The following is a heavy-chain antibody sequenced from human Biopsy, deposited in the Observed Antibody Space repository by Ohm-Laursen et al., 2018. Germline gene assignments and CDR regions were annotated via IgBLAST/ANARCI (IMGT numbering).Heavy chain of an antibody. CDR1: GFSFTGYY. J-gene: IGHJ4*02. CDR2: ISPKSGGT. CDR3: ALQSVAQMKNFDY. Sequence: ASVKVSCKTSGFSFTGYYIHWVRQAPGQGLEWMGGISPKSGGTNYAQKFQGNITMTKNTSMSTAYMEMSRLRSDYTAVYYCALQSVAQMKNFDYWGQGTLVTVSS. D-gene: IGHD6-19*01. V-gene: IGHV1-2*02.